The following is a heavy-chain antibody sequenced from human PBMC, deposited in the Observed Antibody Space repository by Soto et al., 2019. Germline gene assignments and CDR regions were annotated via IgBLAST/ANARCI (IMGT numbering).Heavy chain of an antibody. J-gene: IGHJ5*02. D-gene: IGHD3-9*01. CDR1: GFTFSSYS. CDR3: ARGDILTGYYAAGLA. Sequence: EVQLVECGGGLVKPGGSLRLSCAASGFTFSSYSMNWVRQAPGKGLEWVSSISSSSSYIYYADSVKGRFTISRDNAKNSLYLEMNSLRGGDTAVYYCARGDILTGYYAAGLAWGQGTLVTVSS. CDR2: ISSSSSYI. V-gene: IGHV3-21*01.